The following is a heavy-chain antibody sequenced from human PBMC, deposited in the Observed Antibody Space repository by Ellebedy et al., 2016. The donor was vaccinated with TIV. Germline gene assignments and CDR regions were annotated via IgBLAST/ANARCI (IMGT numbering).Heavy chain of an antibody. V-gene: IGHV3-11*01. CDR1: GFPFSDYY. D-gene: IGHD1-1*01. CDR2: ITSGDTI. CDR3: ARLDWSDVDLRHFYFDY. J-gene: IGHJ4*02. Sequence: GGSLRLSCAASGFPFSDYYMSWIRQAPGKGLEWVSFITSGDTIYYADSVTGRFTISRDNAKNSLYLHMNSLRAEDTAVYYCARLDWSDVDLRHFYFDYWGQGTQVTVSS.